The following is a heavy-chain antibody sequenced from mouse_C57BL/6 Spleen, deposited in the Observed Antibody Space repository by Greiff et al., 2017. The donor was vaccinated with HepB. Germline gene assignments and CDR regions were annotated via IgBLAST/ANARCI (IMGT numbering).Heavy chain of an antibody. Sequence: EVKLVESGGGLVKPGGSLKLSCAASGFTFSSYTMSWVRQTPEKRLEWVATISGGGGNTYYPDSVKGRFTISRDNAKNTLYLQMSSLRSEDTALYYCARHRHYYGSSHWYFDVWGTGTTVTVSS. V-gene: IGHV5-9*01. D-gene: IGHD1-1*01. CDR2: ISGGGGNT. CDR1: GFTFSSYT. CDR3: ARHRHYYGSSHWYFDV. J-gene: IGHJ1*03.